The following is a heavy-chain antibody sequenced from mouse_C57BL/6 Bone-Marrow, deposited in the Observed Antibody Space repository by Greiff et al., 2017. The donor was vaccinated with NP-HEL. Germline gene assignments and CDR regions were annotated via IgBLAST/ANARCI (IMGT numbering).Heavy chain of an antibody. J-gene: IGHJ2*01. CDR2: IYPRSGNT. V-gene: IGHV1-81*01. CDR3: ARCPDYYGSSYSFDY. Sequence: VQLVESGAELARPGASVKLSCKASGYTFTSYGISWVKQRTGQGLEWIGEIYPRSGNTYYNEKFKGKATLTADKSSSTAYMELRSLTSEDSAVYFCARCPDYYGSSYSFDYWGQGTTLTVSS. D-gene: IGHD1-1*01. CDR1: GYTFTSYG.